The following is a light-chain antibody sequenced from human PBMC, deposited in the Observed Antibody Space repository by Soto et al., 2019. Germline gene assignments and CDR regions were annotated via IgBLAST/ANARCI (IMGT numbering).Light chain of an antibody. CDR1: QSVSSSY. V-gene: IGKV3-20*01. CDR3: QQYGSSPRT. CDR2: GAS. J-gene: IGKJ1*01. Sequence: EIVLTQSPCTLSFSPLERSTLSCRASQSVSSSYLAWYQQKPGQAPRLLIYGASSRATGIPDRFSGGGSGTDFTLTISRLEPEDFAVYYCQQYGSSPRTFGQGTKVDIK.